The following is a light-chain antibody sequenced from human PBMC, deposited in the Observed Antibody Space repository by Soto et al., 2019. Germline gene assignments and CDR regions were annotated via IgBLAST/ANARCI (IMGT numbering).Light chain of an antibody. CDR3: QQYNNWPPWT. V-gene: IGKV3-15*01. Sequence: EIVMTQSPATLSVSPGERATLSCRASQSIGSNLAWYQQKPGQAPRLLISAASIRATDFPARFSGSGSGTEFILTISGLQSDDFAVYFCQQYNNWPPWTFGHGTKVEIK. CDR1: QSIGSN. J-gene: IGKJ1*01. CDR2: AAS.